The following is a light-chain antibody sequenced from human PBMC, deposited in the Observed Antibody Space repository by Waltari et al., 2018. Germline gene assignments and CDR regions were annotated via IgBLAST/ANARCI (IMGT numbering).Light chain of an antibody. CDR1: QSVLYSSDNKNY. Sequence: SLGERATINCKSSQSVLYSSDNKNYLAWYQQKPGQPPKLLIYWASARESGVPERFSGSGSGADFSLTISSLQAEDVAVYYCQQYYGIPLTFGGGTKVEIK. J-gene: IGKJ4*01. CDR3: QQYYGIPLT. CDR2: WAS. V-gene: IGKV4-1*01.